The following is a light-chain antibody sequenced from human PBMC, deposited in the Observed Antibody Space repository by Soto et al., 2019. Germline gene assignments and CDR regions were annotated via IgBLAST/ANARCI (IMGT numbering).Light chain of an antibody. V-gene: IGLV1-44*01. Sequence: QSVLTQPPSASWTPGQRVTISCSGSTSNIGTNTVNWYQQLPGTAPKLLIYSDYQRPSGVPARFSGSKSGTSASLAISGLQSEDESDYYCSSWDDSLNGVVFGGGTKLTVL. CDR2: SDY. CDR1: TSNIGTNT. CDR3: SSWDDSLNGVV. J-gene: IGLJ2*01.